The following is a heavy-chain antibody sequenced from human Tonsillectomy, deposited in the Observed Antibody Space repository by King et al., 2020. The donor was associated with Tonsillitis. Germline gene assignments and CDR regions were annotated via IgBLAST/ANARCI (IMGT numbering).Heavy chain of an antibody. V-gene: IGHV3-74*01. CDR3: TRGYNWFDA. Sequence: VQLVESGGGLVQPGGSLRLSCAASGFTFSSYWMHWVRHAPGKGLVWVSRISDDGSATSYADSVKGRFTVSRDNAKNTLFLQMNSVRAEDTAVYYCTRGYNWFDAWGQGTLVTVSS. CDR1: GFTFSSYW. CDR2: ISDDGSAT. J-gene: IGHJ5*02.